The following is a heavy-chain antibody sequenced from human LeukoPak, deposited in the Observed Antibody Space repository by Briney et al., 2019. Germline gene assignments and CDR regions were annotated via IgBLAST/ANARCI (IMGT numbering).Heavy chain of an antibody. V-gene: IGHV4-39*01. CDR2: INYSGTT. CDR1: GVSFSSSSYY. D-gene: IGHD6-19*01. Sequence: SETLSLTCTVSGVSFSSSSYYWGWIRQPPGKGPEWVGTINYSGTTYYNPSLKSRVTISVDTSKNQFSLKLSSVTAADTAVYYCVRIPYSSGWHFDQWGQGTLVTVSS. CDR3: VRIPYSSGWHFDQ. J-gene: IGHJ4*02.